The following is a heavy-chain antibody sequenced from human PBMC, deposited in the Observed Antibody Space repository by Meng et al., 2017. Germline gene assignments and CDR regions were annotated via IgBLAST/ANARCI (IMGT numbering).Heavy chain of an antibody. J-gene: IGHJ4*02. Sequence: VQLAKTEGGWIQPGGSLGLSCTSSGFSVTTSYMSWVRQAPGKGLEWVSVIYSGGSTYYAGSVKGRFSISRDNSKNTLYLQMNSLRAEDTAVYFCARDSSSGWYHNYWGQGTLVTVSS. CDR2: IYSGGST. V-gene: IGHV3-53*02. CDR1: GFSVTTSY. D-gene: IGHD6-19*01. CDR3: ARDSSSGWYHNY.